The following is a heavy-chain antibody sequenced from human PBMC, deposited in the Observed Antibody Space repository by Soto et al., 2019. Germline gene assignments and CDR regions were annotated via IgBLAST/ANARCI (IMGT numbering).Heavy chain of an antibody. CDR1: GHPFNTYK. J-gene: IGHJ4*02. CDR3: ARDEDY. V-gene: IGHV1-3*01. CDR2: IHSVDGNT. Sequence: WASVKVSCKASGHPFNTYKIHWVRQAPGQGLEWLGWIHSVDGNTKYSERFQGRVTINWDTSASTAYMELTSLRFEDTAVYYCARDEDYWGQGALVTVSS.